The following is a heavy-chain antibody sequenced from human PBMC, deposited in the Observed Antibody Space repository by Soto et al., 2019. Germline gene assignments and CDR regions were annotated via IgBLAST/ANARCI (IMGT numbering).Heavy chain of an antibody. CDR1: GYTFTSYY. Sequence: QVQLVQSGAEVKKPGASVKVSCKASGYTFTSYYMHWVRQAPGQGPEWMGIINPSGGSTSYAQKCQGRVTMNMDTSTSTVYMGLSSLRSEDTALYYCARAPYSSGWPDFFDYWGQGTLVTVSS. CDR3: ARAPYSSGWPDFFDY. CDR2: INPSGGST. V-gene: IGHV1-46*01. D-gene: IGHD6-19*01. J-gene: IGHJ4*02.